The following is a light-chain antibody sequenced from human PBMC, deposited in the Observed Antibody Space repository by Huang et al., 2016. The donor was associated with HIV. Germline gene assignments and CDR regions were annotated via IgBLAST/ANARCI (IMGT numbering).Light chain of an antibody. Sequence: EIVMTQSPATLSVSPGERATLSCRASQSVSSNLAWYQQKPGQAPRLLICAASSRATGIPARFSGSGSGTEFTLTISSLQSEDFAVYYCQQYNNWRTWTFGQGTKVEIK. CDR2: AAS. J-gene: IGKJ1*01. CDR3: QQYNNWRTWT. V-gene: IGKV3-15*01. CDR1: QSVSSN.